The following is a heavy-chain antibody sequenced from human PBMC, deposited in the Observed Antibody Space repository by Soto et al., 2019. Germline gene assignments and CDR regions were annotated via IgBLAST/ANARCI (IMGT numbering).Heavy chain of an antibody. Sequence: GGSLRLSCAASGFTFSSYAMSWVRQAPGKGLEWVSAISGSGGSTYYADSVKGRFTISRDNSKNTLYLQMNSLRAEDMAVYYCGEVAGTSYGMDVWGQGTTVTVSS. J-gene: IGHJ6*02. CDR3: GEVAGTSYGMDV. D-gene: IGHD6-19*01. V-gene: IGHV3-23*01. CDR2: ISGSGGST. CDR1: GFTFSSYA.